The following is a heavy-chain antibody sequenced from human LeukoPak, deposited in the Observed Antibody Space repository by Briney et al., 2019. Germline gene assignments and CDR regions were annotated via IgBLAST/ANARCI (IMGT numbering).Heavy chain of an antibody. V-gene: IGHV3-23*01. J-gene: IGHJ1*01. CDR2: ISSSGDST. CDR1: GFSFNNYA. Sequence: GGTLRLSCAASGFSFNNYAMSWVRQAPGKGLEWVSSISSSGDSTMYGDSVKGRFTISRDNSKNTLYLQMNSLRAEDTAVYYCASQQLEFRYFQYWGQGALVTVSS. CDR3: ASQQLEFRYFQY. D-gene: IGHD6-13*01.